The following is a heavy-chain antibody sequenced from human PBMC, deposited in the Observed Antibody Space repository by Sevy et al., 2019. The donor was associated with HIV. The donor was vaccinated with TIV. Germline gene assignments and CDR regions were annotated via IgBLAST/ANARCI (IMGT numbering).Heavy chain of an antibody. CDR3: ATTSTPLYYYALDV. Sequence: GGSLRLSCAASGFTFSSYAMSWVRQAPGKGLEWVSAISGSGGSTYYADSVKGRFTISRDNSKNTLYLQMNSLRAEDTAIYYCATTSTPLYYYALDVWGQGTTVTVSS. V-gene: IGHV3-23*01. J-gene: IGHJ6*02. D-gene: IGHD1-26*01. CDR2: ISGSGGST. CDR1: GFTFSSYA.